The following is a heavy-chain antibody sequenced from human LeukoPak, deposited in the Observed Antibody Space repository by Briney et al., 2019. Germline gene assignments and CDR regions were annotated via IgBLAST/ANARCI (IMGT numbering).Heavy chain of an antibody. Sequence: PGGSLRLSCAASGFTVSSNYMSGVRQAPGKGLEGVSVIYSWGSTYYGDSGKGRFTISRDNSKNPLYLQMNSLRAEDTAVYYCARVGSGWFFGYWGQGTLVTVSS. CDR2: IYSWGST. D-gene: IGHD6-19*01. J-gene: IGHJ4*02. V-gene: IGHV3-66*01. CDR1: GFTVSSNY. CDR3: ARVGSGWFFGY.